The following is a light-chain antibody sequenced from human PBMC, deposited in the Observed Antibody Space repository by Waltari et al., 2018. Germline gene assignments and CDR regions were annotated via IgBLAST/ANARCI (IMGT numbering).Light chain of an antibody. J-gene: IGLJ3*02. CDR2: QDR. CDR3: QAWDSSTAV. V-gene: IGLV3-1*01. CDR1: KLGDKY. Sequence: SYELTQPPSVSVSPGQTASITCSGDKLGDKYACWYQQKPGQSPVLVIYQDRKRPSGTPERVSVSNAGNTATLTISGTQAMDEADYYCQAWDSSTAVFGGGTKLTVL.